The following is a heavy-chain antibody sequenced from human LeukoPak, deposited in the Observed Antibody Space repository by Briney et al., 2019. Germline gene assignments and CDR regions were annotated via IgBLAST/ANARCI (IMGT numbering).Heavy chain of an antibody. CDR1: GFTFSNYP. J-gene: IGHJ4*02. CDR3: ARDYYDSSGYYYEGY. Sequence: GGSLRLSCAASGFTFSNYPIHWVRQAPGKGLEWVAVISYDGSNEYYADSVKGRFTISRDNHKNTLYLQMNSLRAEDTAVYYCARDYYDSSGYYYEGYWGQGILVTVSS. CDR2: ISYDGSNE. D-gene: IGHD3-22*01. V-gene: IGHV3-30-3*01.